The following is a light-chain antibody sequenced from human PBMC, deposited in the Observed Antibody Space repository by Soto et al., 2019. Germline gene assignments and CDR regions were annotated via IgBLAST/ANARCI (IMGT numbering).Light chain of an antibody. CDR2: DVT. J-gene: IGLJ2*01. CDR1: SSDVGDFNY. Sequence: QSALTQPASVSGSPGQSIAIPCTGTSSDVGDFNYVSWYQQHPGKVPKLVIYDVTTRPSGVSSRFSGSKSGNAASLTISGHQAEDEADSYCSSYTTRDTLEVVFGGGTKLTVL. CDR3: SSYTTRDTLEVV. V-gene: IGLV2-14*01.